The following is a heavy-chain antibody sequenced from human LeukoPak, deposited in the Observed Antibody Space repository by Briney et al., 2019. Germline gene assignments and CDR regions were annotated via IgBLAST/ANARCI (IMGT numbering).Heavy chain of an antibody. V-gene: IGHV4-34*01. Sequence: SETLSLTCTVFGGSISSYYWSWIRQPPGKGLEWIGEINHSGSTNYNPSLKSRVTISVDTSKNQFSLKLSSVTAADTAVYYCARERAIFDPPGWFDPWGQGTLVTVSS. CDR3: ARERAIFDPPGWFDP. J-gene: IGHJ5*02. D-gene: IGHD3-3*01. CDR2: INHSGST. CDR1: GGSISSYY.